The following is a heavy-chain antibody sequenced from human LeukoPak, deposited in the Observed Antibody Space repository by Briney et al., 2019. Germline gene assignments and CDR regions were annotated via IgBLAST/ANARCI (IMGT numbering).Heavy chain of an antibody. Sequence: SETLSLTCAVSGGSISSNSYYWGWIRQPPGKGLEWIGSIYYSGSTYYNPSLKSRVTISVDTSKNQFSLKLSSVTAADTAVYYCARTPPDLYYYDSSGFPERWFDPWGQGTLVTVSS. J-gene: IGHJ5*02. D-gene: IGHD3-22*01. CDR3: ARTPPDLYYYDSSGFPERWFDP. CDR2: IYYSGST. CDR1: GGSISSNSYY. V-gene: IGHV4-39*01.